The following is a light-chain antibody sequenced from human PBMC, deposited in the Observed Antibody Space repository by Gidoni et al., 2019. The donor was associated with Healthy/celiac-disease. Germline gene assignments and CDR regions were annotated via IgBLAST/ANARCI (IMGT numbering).Light chain of an antibody. CDR2: GAS. J-gene: IGKJ1*01. Sequence: EIVMTQSPATLSVSPGERATLSCRASQSVSSNLAWYRQKPGQAPRLLIYGASTRATGIPARFSGSGSGTEFTLTISSLQSEDFAVYYCQQYNNWPGTFGQXTKVEIK. CDR3: QQYNNWPGT. V-gene: IGKV3-15*01. CDR1: QSVSSN.